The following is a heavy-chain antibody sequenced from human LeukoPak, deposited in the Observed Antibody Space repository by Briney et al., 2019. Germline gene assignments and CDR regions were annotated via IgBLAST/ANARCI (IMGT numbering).Heavy chain of an antibody. CDR1: DGSISSYY. CDR2: IYYSGST. V-gene: IGHV4-59*01. CDR3: ARDLGYYGSGTYYWFDP. D-gene: IGHD3-10*01. Sequence: SETLSLTCTVSDGSISSYYWSWIRQPPGKGLEWIGYIYYSGSTNYNPSLKSRVTISVDTSKNQFSLKLSSVTAADTAIYYCARDLGYYGSGTYYWFDPWGQGTLVTVSS. J-gene: IGHJ5*02.